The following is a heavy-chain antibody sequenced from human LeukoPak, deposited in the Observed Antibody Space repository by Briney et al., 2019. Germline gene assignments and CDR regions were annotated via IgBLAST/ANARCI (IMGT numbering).Heavy chain of an antibody. CDR1: GGSISSYY. CDR2: IYYSGST. J-gene: IGHJ4*02. V-gene: IGHV4-59*01. D-gene: IGHD6-6*01. Sequence: SETLSLTCTVSGGSISSYYWSWIRQPPGKGLEWIGYIYYSGSTNYNPSLKSRVTISVDTSKNQFSLKLSSVTAADTAVYYCARGRGYSSSSDYWGQGTLVTVSS. CDR3: ARGRGYSSSSDY.